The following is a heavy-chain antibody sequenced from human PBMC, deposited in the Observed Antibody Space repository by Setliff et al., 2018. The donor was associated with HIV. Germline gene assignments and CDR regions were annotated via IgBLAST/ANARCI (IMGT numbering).Heavy chain of an antibody. J-gene: IGHJ3*02. CDR2: IYHSGNT. V-gene: IGHV4-4*08. CDR1: GGSISSHY. CDR3: ARGQGCGGGCHYAFEM. Sequence: SETLSLTCTVSGGSISSHYWSWIRQPPGKGLEWIGSIYHSGNTYYMPSLQSRVTISVDMSKNQFSLNLNSVTAADTAVYYCARGQGCGGGCHYAFEMWGQGTMVT. D-gene: IGHD2-21*02.